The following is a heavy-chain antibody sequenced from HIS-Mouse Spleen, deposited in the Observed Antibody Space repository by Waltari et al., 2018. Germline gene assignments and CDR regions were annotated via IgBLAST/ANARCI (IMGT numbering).Heavy chain of an antibody. CDR1: GGSFSGYY. CDR3: ASHHIAALDY. V-gene: IGHV4-34*01. J-gene: IGHJ4*02. D-gene: IGHD6-6*01. Sequence: QVQLQQWGAGLLKPSETLSLTCAVYGGSFSGYYWSWIRQPPGKGLEWIGEINHSGSTNYNPSRKSRVTISVDTSKNQFSLKLSSVTAADTAVYYCASHHIAALDYWGQGTLVTVSS. CDR2: INHSGST.